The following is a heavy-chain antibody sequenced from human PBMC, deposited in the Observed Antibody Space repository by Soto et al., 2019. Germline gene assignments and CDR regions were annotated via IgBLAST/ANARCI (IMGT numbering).Heavy chain of an antibody. CDR3: VTDRPTFFYERDAAFDV. CDR2: FDPEEAGT. Sequence: QVQLTQSGAEVRKPGASVKVSCKVSGYSLSELSMHWVRQAPGKGLEWMGGFDPEEAGTIFAQMFKGRVTMTEDTSADTAYMELRSLTSEDTAVYYCVTDRPTFFYERDAAFDVWGQGTMVTVSS. D-gene: IGHD5-12*01. V-gene: IGHV1-24*01. J-gene: IGHJ3*01. CDR1: GYSLSELS.